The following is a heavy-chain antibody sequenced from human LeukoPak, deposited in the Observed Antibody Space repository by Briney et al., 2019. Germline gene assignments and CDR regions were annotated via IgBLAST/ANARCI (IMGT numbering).Heavy chain of an antibody. CDR3: ARDYGDDEGWFDP. Sequence: PGGSLRLSCAASGFTVSSSYMSWVRQAPGKGLEWVSVIYSGGSTYYADSVKGRFTISRDNSKNTLYLQMNSLRAEDTAVYYCARDYGDDEGWFDPWGQGTLVTVSS. D-gene: IGHD4-17*01. CDR2: IYSGGST. V-gene: IGHV3-66*01. CDR1: GFTVSSSY. J-gene: IGHJ5*02.